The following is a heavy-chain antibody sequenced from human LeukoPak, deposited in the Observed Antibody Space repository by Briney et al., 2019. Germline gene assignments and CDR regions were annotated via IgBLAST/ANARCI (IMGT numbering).Heavy chain of an antibody. D-gene: IGHD6-13*01. CDR3: ATDGRAGTGYFDY. V-gene: IGHV1-24*01. Sequence: GASVKVSCKVSGYTLTELSMHWGRQAPGKGLGWMGVFDPEDGETIYAQKFQGRVTMTEDTSTDTAYMELSSLRSEDTAVYYCATDGRAGTGYFDYWGQGTLVTVSS. J-gene: IGHJ4*02. CDR2: FDPEDGET. CDR1: GYTLTELS.